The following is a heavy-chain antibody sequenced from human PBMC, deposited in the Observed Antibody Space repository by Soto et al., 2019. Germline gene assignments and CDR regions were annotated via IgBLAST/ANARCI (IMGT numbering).Heavy chain of an antibody. CDR2: IKQDGSEK. CDR1: GFTFSSYW. CDR3: ARAEPKVGYCSGGSCWHHFDY. V-gene: IGHV3-7*01. D-gene: IGHD2-15*01. J-gene: IGHJ4*02. Sequence: EVQLVESGGGLVQPGGSLRLSCAASGFTFSSYWMSWVRQAPGKGLEWVANIKQDGSEKYYVDSVKGRFTISRDNAKNSLYLQMNSLRAEDTAVYYCARAEPKVGYCSGGSCWHHFDYWGQGTLVTVSS.